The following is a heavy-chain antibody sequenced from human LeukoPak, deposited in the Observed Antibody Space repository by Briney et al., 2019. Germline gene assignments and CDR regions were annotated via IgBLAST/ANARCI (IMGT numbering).Heavy chain of an antibody. J-gene: IGHJ5*02. V-gene: IGHV4-4*07. CDR1: GGSISSYY. Sequence: ASETLSLTCTVSGGSISSYYWSWIRQPAGKGLEWIGRIYIRGGTNYNPSLKSRVTISVDTSKNQFSLKLSSVTAADTAVYYCARDHWGCTNGVCYTYWFDPWGQGTLATVSS. CDR2: IYIRGGT. D-gene: IGHD2-8*01. CDR3: ARDHWGCTNGVCYTYWFDP.